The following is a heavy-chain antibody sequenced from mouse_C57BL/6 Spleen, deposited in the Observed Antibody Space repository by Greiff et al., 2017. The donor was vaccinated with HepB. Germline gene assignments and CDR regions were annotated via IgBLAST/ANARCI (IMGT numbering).Heavy chain of an antibody. J-gene: IGHJ2*01. CDR1: GFNIKDDY. D-gene: IGHD2-3*01. CDR2: IDPENGDT. CDR3: TRGHGGYYGFDD. V-gene: IGHV14-4*01. Sequence: EVKLQQSGAELVRPGASVKLSCTASGFNIKDDYMHWVKQRPEQGLEWIGWIDPENGDTEYASKFQGKATITADTSSNTAYLQLSSLTSEDTAVYYCTRGHGGYYGFDDWGQGTTLTVSS.